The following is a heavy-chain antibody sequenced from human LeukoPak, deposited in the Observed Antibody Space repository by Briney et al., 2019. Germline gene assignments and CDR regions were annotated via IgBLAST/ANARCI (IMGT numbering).Heavy chain of an antibody. CDR3: AHSRDYFDSSGYRYTERYFQH. J-gene: IGHJ1*01. D-gene: IGHD3-22*01. V-gene: IGHV2-5*01. CDR1: GFSLSTSGVG. Sequence: SSATLVNPTQTFTLTCTFSGFSLSTSGVGVGWIRQPPGKALEWLALIYLNDDKRYSPSLKSRLTITKDTSKHQVVLTLTNMDPVDTATYYCAHSRDYFDSSGYRYTERYFQHWGQGTLVTVSS. CDR2: IYLNDDK.